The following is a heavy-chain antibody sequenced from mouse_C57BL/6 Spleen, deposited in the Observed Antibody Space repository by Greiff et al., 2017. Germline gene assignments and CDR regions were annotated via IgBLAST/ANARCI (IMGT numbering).Heavy chain of an antibody. Sequence: EVKLMESGGGLVKPGGSLKLSCAASGFTFSDYGMHWVRQAPEKGLEWVAYISSGSSTIYYADTVKGRFTISRDNAKNTLFLQMTSLRSEDTAMYYCARGTVVATDWYFDVWGTGTTVTVSS. CDR1: GFTFSDYG. V-gene: IGHV5-17*01. CDR3: ARGTVVATDWYFDV. CDR2: ISSGSSTI. J-gene: IGHJ1*03. D-gene: IGHD1-1*01.